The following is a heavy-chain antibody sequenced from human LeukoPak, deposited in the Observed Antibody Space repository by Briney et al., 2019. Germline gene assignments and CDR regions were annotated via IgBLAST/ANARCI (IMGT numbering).Heavy chain of an antibody. V-gene: IGHV3-23*01. Sequence: GGSLRLSCEASGFSFSDYAMTWVRQAPGRGLEWVSVIGGDSGGIQYADSVKGRFSISRDNFRNTLSLQMNSLRPDDTAIYYCAKDEGVVLSTSFDFGHWGQGTLVAVSS. J-gene: IGHJ4*02. CDR2: IGGDSGGI. CDR1: GFSFSDYA. CDR3: AKDEGVVLSTSFDFGH. D-gene: IGHD3-10*01.